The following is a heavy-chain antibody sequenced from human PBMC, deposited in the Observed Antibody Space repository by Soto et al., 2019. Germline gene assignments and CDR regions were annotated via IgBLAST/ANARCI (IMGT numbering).Heavy chain of an antibody. J-gene: IGHJ5*02. D-gene: IGHD2-2*02. CDR3: ARGYIDTINWFDP. CDR1: GGSISSGGYY. CDR2: IYYSGST. Sequence: SETLSLTCTVSGGSISSGGYYWSWIRQHPGKGLEWIGYIYYSGSTYYNPSLKSRVTISSDRPYNQFSLKLSSVTAADTAVYYCARGYIDTINWFDPWGQGTLVTVSS. V-gene: IGHV4-31*03.